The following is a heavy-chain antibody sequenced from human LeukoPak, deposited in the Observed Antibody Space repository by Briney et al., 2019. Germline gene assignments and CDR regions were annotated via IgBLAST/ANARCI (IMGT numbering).Heavy chain of an antibody. V-gene: IGHV3-30-3*01. CDR2: ISYDGSNK. J-gene: IGHJ6*03. CDR3: AKGGQELLGYCSSTSCFEGMDV. CDR1: GFTFSSYA. Sequence: PGGSLRLSCAASGFTFSSYAMHWVRQAPGKGLEWVAVISYDGSNKYYADSVKGRFTISRDNSKNTLYLQMNSLRAEDTAVYYCAKGGQELLGYCSSTSCFEGMDVWGKGTTVTVSS. D-gene: IGHD2-2*01.